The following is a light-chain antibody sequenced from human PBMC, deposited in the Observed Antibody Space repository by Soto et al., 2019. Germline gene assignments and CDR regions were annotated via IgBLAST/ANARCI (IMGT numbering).Light chain of an antibody. CDR3: QQYGSSPPT. Sequence: EMVLTQSPDTLSLSPGERATLSCRASQSVSSSYLAWYQKKLGQAPRLLIYGASTRATGIPDRFSGSGSGTDFTLTVSRLEPEDFAVFYCQQYGSSPPTFGQGTKLEIK. CDR2: GAS. V-gene: IGKV3-20*01. J-gene: IGKJ2*01. CDR1: QSVSSSY.